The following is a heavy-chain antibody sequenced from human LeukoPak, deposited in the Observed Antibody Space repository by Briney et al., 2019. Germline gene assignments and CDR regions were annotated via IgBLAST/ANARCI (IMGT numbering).Heavy chain of an antibody. V-gene: IGHV4-4*07. J-gene: IGHJ3*02. CDR2: FYTSGST. CDR1: GASISRYY. Sequence: SETLSLTCTVSGASISRYYWSWIRQPAGKGLEWIGRFYTSGSTNYNPSLKSRLTMSVDSSKNQFSLNLSSVTAADTAVYYCARVGYDSSGYYRHDAFDIWGQGTMVTVSS. CDR3: ARVGYDSSGYYRHDAFDI. D-gene: IGHD3-22*01.